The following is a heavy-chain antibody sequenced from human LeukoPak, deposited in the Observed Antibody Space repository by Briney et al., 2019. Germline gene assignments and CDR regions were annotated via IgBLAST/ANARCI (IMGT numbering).Heavy chain of an antibody. J-gene: IGHJ5*02. CDR2: IIPIFGTA. CDR3: ARDHGSGSYYLNWFDP. D-gene: IGHD3-10*01. V-gene: IGHV1-69*13. Sequence: SVKVSCKASGGTFSSYAISWVRQAPGQGLEWMGGIIPIFGTANYAQKFQGRVTITADESTSTAYMELSSLRAEDTAVYYCARDHGSGSYYLNWFDPWGQGTLVTVSS. CDR1: GGTFSSYA.